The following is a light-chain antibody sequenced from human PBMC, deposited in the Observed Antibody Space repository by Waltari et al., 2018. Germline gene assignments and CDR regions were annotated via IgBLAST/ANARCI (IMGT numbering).Light chain of an antibody. CDR3: QQSYNVPRT. V-gene: IGKV1-39*01. J-gene: IGKJ1*01. Sequence: DIQMTQSPSYLSASVGDRINITCRAGQSISTYLNWDQQKRGEAPKVLIYAASSLARGVPSRCIGSGSGTDFTLTISCLQPEDFATYYCQQSYNVPRTFGQGTKVEI. CDR2: AAS. CDR1: QSISTY.